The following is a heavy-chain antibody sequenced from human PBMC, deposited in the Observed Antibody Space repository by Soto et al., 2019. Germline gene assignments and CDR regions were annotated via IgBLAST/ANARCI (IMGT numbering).Heavy chain of an antibody. J-gene: IGHJ6*02. CDR2: INTYGST. D-gene: IGHD4-17*01. CDR3: ATRTGPYYYAMNV. CDR1: GFTVRSNY. V-gene: IGHV3-53*01. Sequence: GGSLRLSCAACGFTVRSNYMTWVRQAPGKGLEWVSIINTYGSTYYADSVKGRFTISRDTSKMFLQMNSLRAEDTAVYYCATRTGPYYYAMNVWGQGTTVTVSS.